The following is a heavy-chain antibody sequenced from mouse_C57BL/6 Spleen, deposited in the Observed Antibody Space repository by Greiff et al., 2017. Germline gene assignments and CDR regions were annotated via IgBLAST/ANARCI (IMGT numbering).Heavy chain of an antibody. CDR2: ISSGGSYT. J-gene: IGHJ4*01. CDR1: GFTFSSYG. V-gene: IGHV5-6*01. Sequence: VQLQQSGGDLVKPGGSLKLSCAASGFTFSSYGMSWVRQTPDKRLEWVATISSGGSYTYYPDSVKGLFTISRDNAKNTLYLQMSSLKSEDTAMYYCAIHSTYYAMDYWGQGTSVTVSS. CDR3: AIHSTYYAMDY. D-gene: IGHD2-1*01.